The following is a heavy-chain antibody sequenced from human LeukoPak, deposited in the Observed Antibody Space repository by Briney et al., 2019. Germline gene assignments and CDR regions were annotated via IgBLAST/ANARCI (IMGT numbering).Heavy chain of an antibody. Sequence: GGSLRLSCAASGFTFSSYSMNWVRQAPGKGLEWVSSISSSSSYIYYADSAKGRFTISRDNAKNSQYLQMNSLRAEDTAVYYCARGRELLWFGESAGLDYFDYWGQGTLVTVSS. D-gene: IGHD3-10*01. V-gene: IGHV3-21*01. J-gene: IGHJ4*02. CDR3: ARGRELLWFGESAGLDYFDY. CDR2: ISSSSSYI. CDR1: GFTFSSYS.